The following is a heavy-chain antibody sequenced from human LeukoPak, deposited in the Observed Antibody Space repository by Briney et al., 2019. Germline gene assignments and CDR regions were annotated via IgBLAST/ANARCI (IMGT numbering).Heavy chain of an antibody. D-gene: IGHD2-15*01. J-gene: IGHJ4*02. V-gene: IGHV3-20*04. CDR1: GFTFDDYG. Sequence: GGSLRLSCAASGFTFDDYGMSWVRQAPGKGLEWVSGINWNGGSTGYADSVKGRFTISRDNAKNSLYLQMNGLRAEDTALYYCARAPEYCSGGSCYSRANFDYWGQGTLVTVSS. CDR2: INWNGGST. CDR3: ARAPEYCSGGSCYSRANFDY.